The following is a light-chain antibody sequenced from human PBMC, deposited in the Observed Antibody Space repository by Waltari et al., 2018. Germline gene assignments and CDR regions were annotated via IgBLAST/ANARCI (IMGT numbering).Light chain of an antibody. CDR3: AAWDDSLNGVV. V-gene: IGLV1-44*01. CDR1: SSSIGSNP. Sequence: QSVLTQPPSESGTPGQRVTISCSGSSSSIGSNPVNWYQQLPGTAPKLICYRNTRRPSGVPDRCSGSRSGTSAYLAISGLQSEDEADYYCAAWDDSLNGVVFGGGTKLTVL. J-gene: IGLJ2*01. CDR2: RNT.